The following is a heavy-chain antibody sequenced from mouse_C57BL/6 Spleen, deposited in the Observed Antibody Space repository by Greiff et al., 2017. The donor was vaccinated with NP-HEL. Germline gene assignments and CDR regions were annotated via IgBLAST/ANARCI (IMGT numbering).Heavy chain of an antibody. D-gene: IGHD1-1*01. Sequence: EVKVVESGGGLVKPGGSLKLSCAASGFTFSDYGMHWVRQAPEKGLEWVAYISSGSSTIYYADTVKGRFTISRDNAKNTLFLQMTSLRSEDTAMYYCAPYYYGSSSYAMDYWGQGTSVTVSS. J-gene: IGHJ4*01. CDR1: GFTFSDYG. CDR3: APYYYGSSSYAMDY. CDR2: ISSGSSTI. V-gene: IGHV5-17*01.